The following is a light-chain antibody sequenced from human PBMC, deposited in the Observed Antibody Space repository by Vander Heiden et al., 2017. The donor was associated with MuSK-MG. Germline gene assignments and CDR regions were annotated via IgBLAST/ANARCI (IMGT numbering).Light chain of an antibody. J-gene: IGLJ2*01. CDR2: EGS. CDR1: SSDVGSYNL. CDR3: CSYAGSSTL. V-gene: IGLV2-23*01. Sequence: QSALTQPASESGSPGQSITISCTGTSSDVGSYNLVSWYQQHPGKAPKLMIYEGSKRPSGFSNRFSGSKSGNTASLTISGLQAEDEADYYCCSYAGSSTLFGGGTKLTVL.